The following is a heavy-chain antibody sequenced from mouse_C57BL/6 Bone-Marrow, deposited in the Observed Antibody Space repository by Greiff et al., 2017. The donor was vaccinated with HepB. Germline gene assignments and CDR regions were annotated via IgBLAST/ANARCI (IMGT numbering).Heavy chain of an antibody. D-gene: IGHD1-1*01. CDR3: ARSPTVVAPVAY. Sequence: QVQLKQPGAELVKPGASVKLSCKASGYTFTSYWMHWVKQRPGQGLEWIGMIHPNSGSTNYNEKFKSKATLTVDKSSSTAYMQLSSLTSEDSAVYYCARSPTVVAPVAYWGQGTLVTVSA. J-gene: IGHJ3*01. CDR2: IHPNSGST. V-gene: IGHV1-64*01. CDR1: GYTFTSYW.